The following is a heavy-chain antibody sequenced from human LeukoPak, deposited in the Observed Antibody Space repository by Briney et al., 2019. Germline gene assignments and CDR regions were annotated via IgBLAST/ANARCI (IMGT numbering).Heavy chain of an antibody. J-gene: IGHJ6*03. Sequence: PGGSLRLSCAASGFTFSSYWMSWVRQAPGKGLEWVANIKQDGSEKYYVDSVKGRFTISRDNAKNSLYLQMNSLRAEDTAVYYCATSEGAGLLWFGELSSYYMDVWGKGTTVTISS. CDR2: IKQDGSEK. CDR3: ATSEGAGLLWFGELSSYYMDV. D-gene: IGHD3-10*01. V-gene: IGHV3-7*01. CDR1: GFTFSSYW.